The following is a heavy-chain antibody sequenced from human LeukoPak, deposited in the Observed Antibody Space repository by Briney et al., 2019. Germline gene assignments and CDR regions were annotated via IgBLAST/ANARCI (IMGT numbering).Heavy chain of an antibody. D-gene: IGHD2-15*01. CDR2: NYTSGST. J-gene: IGHJ6*03. CDR1: GVSISSYY. V-gene: IGHV4-4*07. Sequence: RTSETLSLTCTVSGVSISSYYWSWIRQPAGKRLEWIGRNYTSGSTNYNPSLKSRVTMSVDTSKNQFSLKLSSVTAADTAVYYCARDRQDLPYYYYMDVWGKGTTVTVSS. CDR3: ARDRQDLPYYYYMDV.